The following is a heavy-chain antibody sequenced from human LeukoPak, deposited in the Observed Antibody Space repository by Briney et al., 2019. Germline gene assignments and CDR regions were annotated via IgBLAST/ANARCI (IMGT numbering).Heavy chain of an antibody. CDR2: ISAYNGNT. J-gene: IGHJ6*03. CDR3: ARDRYCSSTSCYKGVYYYMDV. D-gene: IGHD2-2*02. Sequence: GASVKVSCKASGYTFTSYGISWVRQAPGQGLEWMGWISAYNGNTNYAQKLQGRVTMTTDTSTSTAYMELRSLRSDDTAVYYCARDRYCSSTSCYKGVYYYMDVWGKGTTVTVSS. V-gene: IGHV1-18*01. CDR1: GYTFTSYG.